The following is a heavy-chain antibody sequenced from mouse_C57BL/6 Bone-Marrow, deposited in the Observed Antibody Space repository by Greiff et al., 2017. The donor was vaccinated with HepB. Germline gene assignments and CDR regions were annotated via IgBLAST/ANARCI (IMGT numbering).Heavy chain of an antibody. CDR2: ISNGGGST. V-gene: IGHV5-12*01. CDR3: ARLDYGSSLSAMDY. Sequence: DVHLVESGGGLVQPGGSLKLSCAASGFTFSDYYMYWVLQTPEKRLEWVAYISNGGGSTYYPDTVKGRFTISRDNAKNTLYLQMSRLKSEDTAMYYCARLDYGSSLSAMDYWGQGTSVTVSS. J-gene: IGHJ4*01. CDR1: GFTFSDYY. D-gene: IGHD1-1*01.